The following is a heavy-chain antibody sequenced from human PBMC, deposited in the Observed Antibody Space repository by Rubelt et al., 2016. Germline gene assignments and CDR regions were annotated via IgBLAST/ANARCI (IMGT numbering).Heavy chain of an antibody. D-gene: IGHD1-26*01. V-gene: IGHV3-30*04. CDR3: AREGDIVGATTAFDY. Sequence: RSLRLSCAASGFTFSSYAMHWVRQAPGKGLEWVAVISYDGSNKYYADSVKGRFTISRDNSKNMLYLQMNSLRAEDTAVYYCAREGDIVGATTAFDYWGQGTLVTVSS. CDR2: ISYDGSNK. CDR1: GFTFSSYA. J-gene: IGHJ4*02.